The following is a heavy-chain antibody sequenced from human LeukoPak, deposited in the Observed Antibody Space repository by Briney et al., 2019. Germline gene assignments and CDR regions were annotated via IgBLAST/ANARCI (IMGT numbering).Heavy chain of an antibody. Sequence: PGGSLRLSCEASGFTFSSYAMTWVRQAPAKGLEGVSLISGSGTSSFFADSVKGRFTISRDNAKNSLYLQMNSLRAEDTAVYYCARDDSGSYYGYYYMDVWGKGTTVTVSS. CDR1: GFTFSSYA. V-gene: IGHV3-23*01. CDR3: ARDDSGSYYGYYYMDV. CDR2: ISGSGTSS. J-gene: IGHJ6*03. D-gene: IGHD1-26*01.